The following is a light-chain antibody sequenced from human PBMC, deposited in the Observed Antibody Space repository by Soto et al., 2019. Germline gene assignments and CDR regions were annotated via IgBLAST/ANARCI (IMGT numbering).Light chain of an antibody. Sequence: EIVLTQSPATLSLSPGERATLSCRASQSVSSYLAWYQQKPGQAPRLLIYDASNRATGIPARFSGSGSGTAFTLTSSSLEPEDFEVYYWQQHSNWPTFGQGTKVEIK. CDR3: QQHSNWPT. V-gene: IGKV3-11*01. CDR2: DAS. J-gene: IGKJ1*01. CDR1: QSVSSY.